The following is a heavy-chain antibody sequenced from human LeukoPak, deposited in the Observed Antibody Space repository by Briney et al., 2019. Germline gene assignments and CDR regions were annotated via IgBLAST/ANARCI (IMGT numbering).Heavy chain of an antibody. CDR2: IYEWGST. CDR1: GGSISSYH. Sequence: SETLSLTCTVSGGSISSYHCSWVRQATGRGLEWSGYIYEWGSTNFNRALKSRVTISVDTSKNQCSLKLSSVAAADTAVYYCAGRDDNGNIVPTLFPFDYGGQGTLVTVS. V-gene: IGHV4-59*01. J-gene: IGHJ4*02. D-gene: IGHD5-12*01. CDR3: AGRDDNGNIVPTLFPFDY.